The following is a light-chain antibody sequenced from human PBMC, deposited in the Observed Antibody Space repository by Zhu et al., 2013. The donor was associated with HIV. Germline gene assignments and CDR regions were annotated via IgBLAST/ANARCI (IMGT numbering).Light chain of an antibody. CDR2: DVI. CDR1: TTIDIRDSES. J-gene: IGLJ1*01. CDR3: CSYTRSATLV. V-gene: IGLV2-14*03. Sequence: QSALTQPASVSASPGQSITISCFGSTTIDIRDSESISWYLQSPSRAPNLIIYDVIQRPSGISHRFSGSKSGNTASLTISGLQADDEANFYCCSYTRSATLVFGTGTKVNVL.